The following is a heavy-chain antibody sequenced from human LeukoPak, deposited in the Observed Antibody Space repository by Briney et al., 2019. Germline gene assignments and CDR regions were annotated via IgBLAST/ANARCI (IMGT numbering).Heavy chain of an antibody. CDR1: GYTFTNYF. Sequence: ASVTVSCKASGYTFTNYFMHWVRQAPGQGLEWMGIINPRGGSTGYAQKFQGRITMTTDMSTRTVYMELSSLESEDTAVYYCARRDCVGDCYSNWFDPWGQGTLVTVYS. D-gene: IGHD2-21*02. CDR3: ARRDCVGDCYSNWFDP. CDR2: INPRGGST. V-gene: IGHV1-46*01. J-gene: IGHJ5*02.